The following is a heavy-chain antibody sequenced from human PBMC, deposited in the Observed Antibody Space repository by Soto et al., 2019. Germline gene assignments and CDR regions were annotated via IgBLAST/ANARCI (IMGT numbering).Heavy chain of an antibody. V-gene: IGHV3-74*01. D-gene: IGHD2-2*01. CDR3: ARETYPYCSRTNCHHPFDY. CDR1: EFTFSIYW. CDR2: IDGDGSTT. Sequence: GGSLRLSCAASEFTFSIYWMHWFRQAPGKGLLWVSRIDGDGSTTTYADSVKGRFTISRDNAKNTLYLQMNSLRAEDTAVYYCARETYPYCSRTNCHHPFDYWGQGTLVTVSS. J-gene: IGHJ4*02.